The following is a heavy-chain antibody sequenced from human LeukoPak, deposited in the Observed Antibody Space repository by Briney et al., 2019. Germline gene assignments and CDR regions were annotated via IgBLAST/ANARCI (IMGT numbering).Heavy chain of an antibody. V-gene: IGHV1-46*01. CDR3: ARDSQKYSSGWYPLIDY. CDR2: INPSGGST. Sequence: GASVKVSCKASGYTFTSYYMHWVRRAPGQGLEWMGIINPSGGSTSYAQKFQGRVTMTRDTSTSTVYMELSSLRSEDTAVYYCARDSQKYSSGWYPLIDYWGQGTLVTVSS. CDR1: GYTFTSYY. D-gene: IGHD6-19*01. J-gene: IGHJ4*02.